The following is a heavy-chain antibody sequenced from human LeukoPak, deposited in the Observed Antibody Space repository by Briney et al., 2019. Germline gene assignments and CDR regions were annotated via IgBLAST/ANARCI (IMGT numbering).Heavy chain of an antibody. CDR3: ARVGRYDYLWGTIMGDDAFDI. Sequence: SETLSLTCTVSGGSISSYYWSWIRQPPGKGLEWIGYIYYSGSTNYNPSLKSRVTISVDTSKNQFSLKLTSVTAADTAVYYCARVGRYDYLWGTIMGDDAFDIWGQGTMVTVSS. CDR2: IYYSGST. V-gene: IGHV4-59*01. D-gene: IGHD3-16*01. CDR1: GGSISSYY. J-gene: IGHJ3*02.